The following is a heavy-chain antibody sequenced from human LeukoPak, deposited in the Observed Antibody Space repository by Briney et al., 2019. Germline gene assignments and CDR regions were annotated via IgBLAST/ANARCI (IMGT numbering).Heavy chain of an antibody. CDR1: GGSFSGYY. Sequence: PSETLSLTCAVYGGSFSGYYWSWIRQSPGKGLEWIGEINHSGSTNYNPSLKSRVTMSVDTSKNQFSLKLSFVTAADTAVYYCARPAGTVPWGQGTLVTVSS. V-gene: IGHV4-34*01. CDR2: INHSGST. CDR3: ARPAGTVP. D-gene: IGHD4-17*01. J-gene: IGHJ5*02.